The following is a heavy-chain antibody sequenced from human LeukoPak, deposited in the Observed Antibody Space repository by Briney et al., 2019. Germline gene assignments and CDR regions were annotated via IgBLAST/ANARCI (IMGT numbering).Heavy chain of an antibody. CDR2: MNPNSGNT. CDR3: ARDTRHTVYYYMDV. CDR1: GYTFTSYD. D-gene: IGHD4-11*01. V-gene: IGHV1-8*03. Sequence: GASVKVSCKASGYTFTSYDINWVRQATGQGLEWMGWMNPNSGNTGYAQKFQGRVTITRNTSISTAYMELSSLRSEDTAVYYCARDTRHTVYYYMDVWGKGTTVTISS. J-gene: IGHJ6*03.